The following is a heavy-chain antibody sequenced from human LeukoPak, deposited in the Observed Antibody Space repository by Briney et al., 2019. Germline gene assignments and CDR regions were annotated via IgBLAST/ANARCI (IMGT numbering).Heavy chain of an antibody. Sequence: GGSLRLSCVGSGFTFRSHAMSWVRQAPEKGLEFVSGIYENGGTTYYADSVKGRLSISRGNSKDTLYLQMDSLRGEDTAVYYCAKDFRIGYSAHFDYWGQGALVTVS. V-gene: IGHV3-23*01. CDR1: GFTFRSHA. CDR3: AKDFRIGYSAHFDY. J-gene: IGHJ4*02. CDR2: IYENGGTT. D-gene: IGHD2-21*01.